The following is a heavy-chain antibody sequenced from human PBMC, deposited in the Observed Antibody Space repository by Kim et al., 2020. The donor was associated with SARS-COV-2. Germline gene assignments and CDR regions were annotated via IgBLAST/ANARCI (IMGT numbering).Heavy chain of an antibody. J-gene: IGHJ6*02. D-gene: IGHD6-13*01. Sequence: ASVKVSCKASGYTFTSYDINWVRQATGQGLEWMGWMNPNSGNTGYAQKFQGRVTMTRNTSISTAYMELSSLRSEDTAVYYCARARNLDSNSWYGGYYYYGMDVWGQGTTVTVSS. V-gene: IGHV1-8*01. CDR3: ARARNLDSNSWYGGYYYYGMDV. CDR2: MNPNSGNT. CDR1: GYTFTSYD.